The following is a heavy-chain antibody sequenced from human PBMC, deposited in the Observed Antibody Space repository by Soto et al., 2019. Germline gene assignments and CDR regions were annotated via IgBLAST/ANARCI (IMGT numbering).Heavy chain of an antibody. D-gene: IGHD4-17*01. CDR2: IYYSGST. V-gene: IGHV4-59*01. Sequence: PSETLSLTCTVSGGSISSYYWSWIRQPPGKGLEWIGYIYYSGSTNYNPSLKSRVTISVDTSKNQFSLKLSSVTAADTAVYYCARVGGDYDLDYWGQGTLVTVSS. J-gene: IGHJ4*02. CDR1: GGSISSYY. CDR3: ARVGGDYDLDY.